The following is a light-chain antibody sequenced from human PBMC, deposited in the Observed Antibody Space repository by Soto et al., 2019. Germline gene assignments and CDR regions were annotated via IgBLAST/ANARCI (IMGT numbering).Light chain of an antibody. V-gene: IGLV2-14*02. J-gene: IGLJ7*01. CDR3: AAYTGNLNGPV. Sequence: QSALTQPASVSGSPGRSITISCTGTSTDIGTYNSVSWYQHHPGKAPKLLIYRSDQRPSGVPERFSGSKTGTSASLTISGLRPEDEAHYYCAAYTGNLNGPVFGGGTQLTVL. CDR1: STDIGTYNS. CDR2: RSD.